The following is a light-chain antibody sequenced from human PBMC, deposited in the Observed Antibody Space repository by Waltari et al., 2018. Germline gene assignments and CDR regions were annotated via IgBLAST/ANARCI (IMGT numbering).Light chain of an antibody. Sequence: DIQMTQSPSTLSASVGDRVTITCRASQSIGYWLAWYQQKAGKAPKLLISEASNLESGVPPRFSGSGAGTEFTLTISSLQPDDFATYYGQHYNRFSQTFGQGTKVAI. CDR3: QHYNRFSQT. CDR1: QSIGYW. CDR2: EAS. J-gene: IGKJ1*01. V-gene: IGKV1-5*03.